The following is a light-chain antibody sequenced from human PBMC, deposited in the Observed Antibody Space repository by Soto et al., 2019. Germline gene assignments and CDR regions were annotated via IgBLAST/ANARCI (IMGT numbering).Light chain of an antibody. J-gene: IGKJ1*01. CDR1: QGISNY. Sequence: DIQMTQSPSSLSASVGDRVTITCRASQGISNYLTWYQQTPGKFPSLLIYAASTLQSGVPSRFSGSGSGADFTLTISSLQPEDVATYYCQEYNSAPEAFGQGTKVEIK. CDR2: AAS. CDR3: QEYNSAPEA. V-gene: IGKV1-27*01.